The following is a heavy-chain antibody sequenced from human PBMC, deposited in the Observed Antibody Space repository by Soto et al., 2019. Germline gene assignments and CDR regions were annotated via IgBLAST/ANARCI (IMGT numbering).Heavy chain of an antibody. V-gene: IGHV3-74*01. J-gene: IGHJ6*02. CDR3: ARSLLYDFWSGYPENYYYYGMDV. Sequence: GGSLRLSCAASGFTFSSYWVHWVRQAPGKGLVWVSRINSDGSSTSYADSVKGRFTISRDNAKNTLYLQMNSLRAEDTAVYYCARSLLYDFWSGYPENYYYYGMDVWGQGTTVTVSS. CDR2: INSDGSST. CDR1: GFTFSSYW. D-gene: IGHD3-3*01.